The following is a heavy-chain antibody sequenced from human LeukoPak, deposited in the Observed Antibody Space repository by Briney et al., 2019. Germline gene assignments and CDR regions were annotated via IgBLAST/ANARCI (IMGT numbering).Heavy chain of an antibody. D-gene: IGHD3-10*01. CDR3: AKDAYRYYYGSGSYYGHYYYMDV. CDR2: IYSGGST. CDR1: EFSVGSNY. V-gene: IGHV3-66*01. Sequence: GGSLRLSCAASEFSVGSNYMTWVRQAPGKGLEWVSLIYSGGSTYYADSVKGRFTISRDNSKNTLYLQMNSLRAEDTAVYYCAKDAYRYYYGSGSYYGHYYYMDVWGKGTTVTISS. J-gene: IGHJ6*03.